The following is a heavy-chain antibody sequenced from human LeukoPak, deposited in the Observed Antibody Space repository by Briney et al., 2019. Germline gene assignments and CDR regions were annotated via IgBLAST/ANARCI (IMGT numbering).Heavy chain of an antibody. CDR3: ARVGYSSSWYDWLDP. J-gene: IGHJ5*02. CDR1: GYTFTGYY. Sequence: ASVKVSCKASGYTFTGYYMHWVRQAPGQGLEWMGWINPNSGGTNYAQKFQGRVTMTRDTSISTAYMELSRLRSDDTAVYYCARVGYSSSWYDWLDPWGQGTLVTVSS. V-gene: IGHV1-2*02. CDR2: INPNSGGT. D-gene: IGHD6-13*01.